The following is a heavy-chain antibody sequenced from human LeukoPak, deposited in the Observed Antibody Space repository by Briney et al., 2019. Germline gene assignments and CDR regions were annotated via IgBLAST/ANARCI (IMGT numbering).Heavy chain of an antibody. J-gene: IGHJ4*02. CDR1: GFTFSSYG. V-gene: IGHV3-30*02. D-gene: IGHD2-2*01. CDR2: IRYDESDK. Sequence: GGSLRLSCVASGFTFSSYGMHWVRQAPGKGLEWVAFIRYDESDKYYPDSMKGRFTISRDTSKNTLYLQMNSLRAEDTAVYYCAKGKGCSSTSCYSFDYWGQGTLVTVSS. CDR3: AKGKGCSSTSCYSFDY.